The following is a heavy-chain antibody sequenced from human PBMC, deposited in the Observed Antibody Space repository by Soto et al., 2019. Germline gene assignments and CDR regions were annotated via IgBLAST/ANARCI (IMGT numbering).Heavy chain of an antibody. V-gene: IGHV3-30*03. D-gene: IGHD4-17*01. CDR2: ISYDGSNK. CDR1: GLTFSSYG. CDR3: ATINSADYPK. Sequence: GGSLRLSCAASGLTFSSYGMHWVRQAPGKGLEWVAVISYDGSNKFYADSVKGRFTISRDNPKNTLYLQMNSLRAEDTAVYYCATINSADYPKWGQGTLVTVSS. J-gene: IGHJ4*02.